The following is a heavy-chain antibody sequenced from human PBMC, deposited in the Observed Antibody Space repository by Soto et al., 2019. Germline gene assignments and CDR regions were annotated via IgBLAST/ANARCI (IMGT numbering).Heavy chain of an antibody. CDR3: AKASGELLWFGVFFLPPFDY. Sequence: GGSLRLSCAASGFTFSSYAMSWVRQAPGKGLEWVSAISGSGGSTYYADSVKGRFTISRDNSKNTLYLQMNSLRAEDTAVYYCAKASGELLWFGVFFLPPFDYWGHGTLVTVSS. CDR1: GFTFSSYA. D-gene: IGHD3-10*01. V-gene: IGHV3-23*01. J-gene: IGHJ4*01. CDR2: ISGSGGST.